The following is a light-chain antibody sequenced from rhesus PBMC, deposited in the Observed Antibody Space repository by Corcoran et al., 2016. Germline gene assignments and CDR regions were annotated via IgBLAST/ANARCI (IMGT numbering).Light chain of an antibody. CDR3: LQYSSSPRT. Sequence: DIQMTQSPSSLSASVGDTVTITCQASQGISSWLAWYQQKPGKAPKLLIYKASSLQSGVTTRFSGSGSGTDFTLTISSLQPEDFATYYCLQYSSSPRTFGQGTKVEIK. J-gene: IGKJ1*01. CDR2: KAS. V-gene: IGKV1-22*01. CDR1: QGISSW.